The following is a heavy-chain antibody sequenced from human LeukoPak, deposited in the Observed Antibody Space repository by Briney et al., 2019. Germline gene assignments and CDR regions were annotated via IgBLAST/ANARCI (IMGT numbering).Heavy chain of an antibody. J-gene: IGHJ4*02. CDR2: IYHSGST. D-gene: IGHD5-24*01. CDR1: GGSISGIGYS. Sequence: SETLSPTCAVSGGSISGIGYSWSWIRQPPGKGLEWIGYIYHSGSTYYNPSLKSRVTISVDRSKNQFSLKLSSVTAADTAVYYCARGVEIATLGFNYSSQATLVTVSS. V-gene: IGHV4-30-2*01. CDR3: ARGVEIATLGFNY.